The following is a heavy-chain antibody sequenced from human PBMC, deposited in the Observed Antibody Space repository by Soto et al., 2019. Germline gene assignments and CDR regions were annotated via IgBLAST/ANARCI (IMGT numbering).Heavy chain of an antibody. CDR3: ARDPIAARPDDWYFDL. D-gene: IGHD6-6*01. V-gene: IGHV1-69*13. Sequence: GASVKVSCKASGGTFSSYAISWVRQAPGQGLEWMGGIIPIFGTANYAQKFQGRVTITADESTSTAYMELSSLRSEDTAVYYCARDPIAARPDDWYFDLWGRGTLVTVSS. CDR1: GGTFSSYA. CDR2: IIPIFGTA. J-gene: IGHJ2*01.